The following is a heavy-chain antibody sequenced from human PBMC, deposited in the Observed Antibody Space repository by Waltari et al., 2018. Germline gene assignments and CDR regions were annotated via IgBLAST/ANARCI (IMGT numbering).Heavy chain of an antibody. CDR3: SRVSASGDGMDV. CDR2: IRSKTYGGTA. V-gene: IGHV3-49*03. J-gene: IGHJ6*02. CDR1: GFTFGDHA. D-gene: IGHD3-16*01. Sequence: EVQLVESGGGLVQPGRSLRISCTTSGFTFGDHALSWFRQAPEKGLEWVGFIRSKTYGGTADYAASVRGRFTVSRDDSKSIAYLEMYSLKTEDTAVYYCSRVSASGDGMDVWGQGTTVTVSS.